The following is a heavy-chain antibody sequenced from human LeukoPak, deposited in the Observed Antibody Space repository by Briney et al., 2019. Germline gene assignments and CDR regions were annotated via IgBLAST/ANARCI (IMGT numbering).Heavy chain of an antibody. V-gene: IGHV3-21*01. J-gene: IGHJ3*02. D-gene: IGHD3-10*01. CDR1: GFTFSSYS. CDR3: ARYPWFGDRDNAFDI. Sequence: GGSLRLSCAASGFTFSSYSMNWVRQAPGKGLEWVSSISSSSSYIYYADSVKGRFTISRDNAKNSLYLQMNSLRAEDTAVYYCARYPWFGDRDNAFDIWGQGTMVTVSS. CDR2: ISSSSSYI.